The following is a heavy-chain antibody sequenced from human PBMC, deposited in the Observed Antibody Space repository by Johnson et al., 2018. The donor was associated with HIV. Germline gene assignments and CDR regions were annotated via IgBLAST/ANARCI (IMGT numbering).Heavy chain of an antibody. Sequence: LVESGGGLVQPGRSLRLSCAASGFTFDDYAMHWVRQAPGKGLEWVSGLSWNSGSIGYADSVKGRFTISRDNAKNSLYLQMNSLRAEDTAVYPCARGRNAFDIWGQVTMVTVAS. V-gene: IGHV3-9*01. J-gene: IGHJ3*02. CDR1: GFTFDDYA. CDR2: LSWNSGSI. CDR3: ARGRNAFDI.